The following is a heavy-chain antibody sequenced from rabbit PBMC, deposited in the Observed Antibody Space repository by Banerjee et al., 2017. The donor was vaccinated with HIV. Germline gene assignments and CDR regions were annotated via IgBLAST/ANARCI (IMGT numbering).Heavy chain of an antibody. Sequence: QSLEESGGDLVKPGASLTLTCTASGFSFSGDYWMCWVRQAPGKGLEWIGCIYTTDGSTYYANWVNGRFTISRSTSLNTVTLQMTSLTAADTATYFCATTDHGGYGYADYFTLWGQGTLVTVS. V-gene: IGHV1S43*01. J-gene: IGHJ4*01. D-gene: IGHD6-1*01. CDR3: ATTDHGGYGYADYFTL. CDR1: GFSFSGDYW. CDR2: IYTTDGST.